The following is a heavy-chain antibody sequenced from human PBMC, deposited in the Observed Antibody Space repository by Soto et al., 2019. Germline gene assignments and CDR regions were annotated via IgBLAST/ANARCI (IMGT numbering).Heavy chain of an antibody. CDR2: VYWDDDK. CDR1: GFSLTTSGVG. CDR3: ACHLPLYISSWYAEY. J-gene: IGHJ4*02. D-gene: IGHD6-13*01. Sequence: QITLKESGPTVVKPTQTLTLTCTFSGFSLTTSGVGVGWIRQPPGKALEWLALVYWDDDKRYSPFLKSRLSITKDTSKNQVVLTMSNMDPVDTATYYCACHLPLYISSWYAEYWGQGALVTVSS. V-gene: IGHV2-5*02.